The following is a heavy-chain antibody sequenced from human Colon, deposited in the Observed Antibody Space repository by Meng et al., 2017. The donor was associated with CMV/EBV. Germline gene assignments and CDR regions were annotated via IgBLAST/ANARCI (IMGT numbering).Heavy chain of an antibody. CDR3: ARHECSKSNCYDY. D-gene: IGHD2-2*01. V-gene: IGHV3-7*01. CDR1: GFNFSFFW. CDR2: INQDGSDT. Sequence: GESLKISCVASGFNFSFFWMSWVRQAPGKGLEWVAIINQDGSDTYYADSVKGRFTISRDNAKNSLYLQMNSLRGEDTAVYYCARHECSKSNCYDYWGQGSLVTVSS. J-gene: IGHJ4*02.